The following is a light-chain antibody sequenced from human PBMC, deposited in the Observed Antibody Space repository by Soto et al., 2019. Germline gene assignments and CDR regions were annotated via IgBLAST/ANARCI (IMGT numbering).Light chain of an antibody. V-gene: IGLV2-14*01. J-gene: IGLJ3*02. CDR1: SSDVGGYNY. Sequence: QSVLTQPASVSGSPGQSITISCTGTSSDVGGYNYVSRYQQHPGKAPKLMIYEVSNRPSGVSDRFSGSRSGNTASLTISGLQAEDESDYYCISYTSSSTWVFGGGTQLTVL. CDR2: EVS. CDR3: ISYTSSSTWV.